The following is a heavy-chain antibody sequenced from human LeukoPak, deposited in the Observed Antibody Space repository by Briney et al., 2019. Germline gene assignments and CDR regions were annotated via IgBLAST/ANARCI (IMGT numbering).Heavy chain of an antibody. CDR2: ITPTGGST. Sequence: GGSLTLSCAASGFTFSSYGMHCVRQAPGKGPESVSAITPTGGSTYYTNSVQGRFTISRDNSKNTLYLQMGNLRGDDMAVYYCARSNSGWFDSWGQGTLVTVSS. J-gene: IGHJ5*01. CDR3: ARSNSGWFDS. V-gene: IGHV3-64*01. D-gene: IGHD6-19*01. CDR1: GFTFSSYG.